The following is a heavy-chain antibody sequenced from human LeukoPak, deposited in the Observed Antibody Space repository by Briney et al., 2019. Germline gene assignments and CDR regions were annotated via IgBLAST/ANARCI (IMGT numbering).Heavy chain of an antibody. D-gene: IGHD3-10*01. J-gene: IGHJ5*02. CDR1: GGTFSSYA. CDR2: IIPILGIA. CDR3: ARNYGSGSYYLYSP. Sequence: ASVKVSCKASGGTFSSYAISWVRQAPGQGLEWMGRIIPILGIANYAQKFQGRVTITAGKSTSTAYMELSSLRSEDTAVYYCARNYGSGSYYLYSPWGQGTLVTVSS. V-gene: IGHV1-69*04.